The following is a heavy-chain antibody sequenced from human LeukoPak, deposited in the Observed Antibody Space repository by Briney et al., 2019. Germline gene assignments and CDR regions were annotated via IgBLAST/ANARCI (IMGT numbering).Heavy chain of an antibody. CDR2: IYWDDDK. J-gene: IGHJ4*02. CDR1: GFSLSTSGVG. D-gene: IGHD6-6*01. CDR3: AHSFFEYSSSPAYFDY. V-gene: IGHV2-5*02. Sequence: SGPTLVKPTQTLTLTCTFSGFSLSTSGVGVGWIRQPPGKALEWLALIYWDDDKRYSPSLESRLTITKDTSKNQVVLTMTNMDPVDTATYYCAHSFFEYSSSPAYFDYWGQGTLVTVSS.